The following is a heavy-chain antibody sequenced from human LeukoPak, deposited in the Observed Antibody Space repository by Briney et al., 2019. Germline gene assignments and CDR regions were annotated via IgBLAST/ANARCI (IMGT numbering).Heavy chain of an antibody. CDR3: ARGGGILTGSLYYFDY. J-gene: IGHJ4*02. V-gene: IGHV3-21*01. CDR2: ISSSSSYI. D-gene: IGHD3-9*01. CDR1: GFTFSTYS. Sequence: GGSLRLSCAASGFTFSTYSMNWVRQAPGKGLEWVSSISSSSSYIYYADSVKGRFTISRDNAKNSLYLQMNSLRADDTAVYYCARGGGILTGSLYYFDYWGQGTLVTVSS.